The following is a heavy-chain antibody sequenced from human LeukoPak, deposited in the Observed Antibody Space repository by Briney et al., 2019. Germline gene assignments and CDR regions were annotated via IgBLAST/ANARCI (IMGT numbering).Heavy chain of an antibody. D-gene: IGHD6-13*01. J-gene: IGHJ4*02. V-gene: IGHV3-7*03. CDR2: IKQDGSEK. CDR1: GFTFSSYW. CDR3: ARDSGIAAAGRDY. Sequence: QSGGSLRLSCAASGFTFSSYWMSWVRQAPGKGLEWVANIKQDGSEKYYVDSVKGRSTISRDNAKNSLYLQMNSLRAEDTAVYYCARDSGIAAAGRDYWGQGTLVTVSS.